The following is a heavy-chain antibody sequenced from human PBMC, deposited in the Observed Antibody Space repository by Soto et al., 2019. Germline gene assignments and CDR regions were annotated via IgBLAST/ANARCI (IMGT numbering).Heavy chain of an antibody. CDR2: IYWNDDK. V-gene: IGHV2-5*01. CDR3: AHRPSGRYLFDY. Sequence: ESGPTLVNPTQTLTLTCTFSGFSLSTSGVGVGWIRQPPGKALEWLALIYWNDDKRYSPSLKSRLTITKDTSKTQVVLTMTNMDPVDTATYYCAHRPSGRYLFDYWGQGTLVTVSS. J-gene: IGHJ4*02. D-gene: IGHD6-19*01. CDR1: GFSLSTSGVG.